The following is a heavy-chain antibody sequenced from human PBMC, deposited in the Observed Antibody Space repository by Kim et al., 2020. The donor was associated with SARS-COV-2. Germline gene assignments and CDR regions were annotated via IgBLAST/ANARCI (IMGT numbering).Heavy chain of an antibody. J-gene: IGHJ5*02. V-gene: IGHV5-51*01. D-gene: IGHD3-10*01. CDR3: ARGDYGSGSPSRDNWFDP. Sequence: GESLKISCKGSGYSFTSYWIGWVRQMPGKGLEWMGIIYPGDSDTRYSPSFQGQVTISADKSISTAYLQWSSLKASDTAMYYCARGDYGSGSPSRDNWFDPWGQGTLVTVSS. CDR1: GYSFTSYW. CDR2: IYPGDSDT.